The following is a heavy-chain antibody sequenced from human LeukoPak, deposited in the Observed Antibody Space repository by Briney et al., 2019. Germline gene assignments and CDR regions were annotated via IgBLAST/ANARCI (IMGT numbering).Heavy chain of an antibody. J-gene: IGHJ4*02. CDR2: FGDSGVTT. CDR3: AKGPTSFPHG. V-gene: IGHV3-23*01. Sequence: GGSLRPSCAASGFTFSSYAMSWVRQAPGKGLEWVSAFGDSGVTTYYADSVKGRFTISRDNSKNTLFLQMNSLRAEDTAVYYCAKGPTSFPHGWGQGTLVTVSS. CDR1: GFTFSSYA.